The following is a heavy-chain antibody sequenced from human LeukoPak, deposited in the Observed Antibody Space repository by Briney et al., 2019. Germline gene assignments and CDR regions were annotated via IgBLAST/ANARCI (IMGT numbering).Heavy chain of an antibody. CDR2: INPKSGGT. J-gene: IGHJ6*03. Sequence: ASVKVSCKASGYSFTGHYMHWVRQAPGQGLEWMGWINPKSGGTNYAQKFQGRVTMTRDTSISTAYRDMSSLRSEDTAGYYCAACRAPRYGSGRRYYYYYYMDVWGKGTTVTISS. D-gene: IGHD3-10*01. CDR1: GYSFTGHY. CDR3: AACRAPRYGSGRRYYYYYYMDV. V-gene: IGHV1-2*02.